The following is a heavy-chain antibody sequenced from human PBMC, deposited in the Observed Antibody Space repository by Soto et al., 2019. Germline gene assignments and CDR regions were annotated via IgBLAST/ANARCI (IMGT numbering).Heavy chain of an antibody. CDR1: GFTFDDYA. Sequence: EVQLVESGGGLVQPGRSLRLSCAASGFTFDDYAMHWVRQAPGKGLEWVSGISWNSDNIVYADSVKGRFTISRDNAKNSLYLQMNSLRAEDAALYYCARVPGRENWFDPWGQGTLVTVSS. CDR2: ISWNSDNI. CDR3: ARVPGRENWFDP. D-gene: IGHD3-10*01. J-gene: IGHJ5*02. V-gene: IGHV3-9*01.